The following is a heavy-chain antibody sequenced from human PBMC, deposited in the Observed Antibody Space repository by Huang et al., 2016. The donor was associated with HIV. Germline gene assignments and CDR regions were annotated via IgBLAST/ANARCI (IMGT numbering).Heavy chain of an antibody. CDR1: GYGFTSYW. J-gene: IGHJ4*02. CDR3: ARHEPGGVAY. V-gene: IGHV5-51*01. Sequence: EVQLVQSGAEVQRPGESLKISFKGSGYGFTSYWSGWGRQVPGKGLEWLGIVNPGDSDTRYSPSFQGQVTISADKSISTAYLQWSSLKASDTAMFYCARHEPGGVAYWGQGTLVTVSS. D-gene: IGHD3-16*01. CDR2: VNPGDSDT.